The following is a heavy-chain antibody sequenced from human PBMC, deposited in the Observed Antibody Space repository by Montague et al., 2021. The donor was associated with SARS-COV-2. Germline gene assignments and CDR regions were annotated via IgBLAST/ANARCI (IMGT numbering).Heavy chain of an antibody. V-gene: IGHV3-48*03. CDR2: ISSNGSTI. D-gene: IGHD6-13*01. J-gene: IGHJ4*02. Sequence: SLRLSCVASGFTFSSYEMNWVRQATGKGLEWVSYISSNGSTIYYADSVKGRFTISRDNAKNSLYLQMNSLRAEDTAVYYCARDVAAAGTSFDYWGQGTLVTVSS. CDR3: ARDVAAAGTSFDY. CDR1: GFTFSSYE.